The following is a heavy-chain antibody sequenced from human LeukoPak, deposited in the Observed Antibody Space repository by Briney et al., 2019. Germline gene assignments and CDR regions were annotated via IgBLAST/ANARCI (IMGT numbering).Heavy chain of an antibody. Sequence: PGGSLRLSCAASGFTFSSYGMHWVRQAPGKGLEWVAFIRYDGSSKYYADSVKGRFTISRDNSKNTVYLQMNSLRPEDTAMYYCARNDYYDLGTYHSGFDYWGLGTLVTVSS. CDR1: GFTFSSYG. J-gene: IGHJ4*02. D-gene: IGHD3-10*01. CDR2: IRYDGSSK. V-gene: IGHV3-30*02. CDR3: ARNDYYDLGTYHSGFDY.